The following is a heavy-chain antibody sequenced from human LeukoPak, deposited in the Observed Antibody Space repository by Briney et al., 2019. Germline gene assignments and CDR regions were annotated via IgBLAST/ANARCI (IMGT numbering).Heavy chain of an antibody. CDR1: GGSFSGYY. D-gene: IGHD2-2*01. CDR2: IYHSGST. V-gene: IGHV4-34*01. J-gene: IGHJ4*02. Sequence: SETLSLTCAVYGGSFSGYYRSWIRQPPGKGLEWIGSIYHSGSTYYNPSLKSRVTISVDTSKNQFSLKLSSVTAADTAVYYCARGAYCGSTSCYSWGVFDYWGQGTLVTVSS. CDR3: ARGAYCGSTSCYSWGVFDY.